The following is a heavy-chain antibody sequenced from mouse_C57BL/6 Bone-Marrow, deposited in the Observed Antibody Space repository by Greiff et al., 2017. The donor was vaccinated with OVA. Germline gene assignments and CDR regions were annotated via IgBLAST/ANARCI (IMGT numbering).Heavy chain of an antibody. D-gene: IGHD1-1*01. CDR3: ARWYYGSAAY. Sequence: VQLQQPGAELVKPGASVKLSCKASGYTFTSYWMHWVKQRPGQGLEWIGMIHPNSGSTNYNEKFKSKATLTVDKSSSTAYMQLSRLTSVDSAVYYCARWYYGSAAYWGKGTLVTVSA. CDR2: IHPNSGST. V-gene: IGHV1-64*01. J-gene: IGHJ3*01. CDR1: GYTFTSYW.